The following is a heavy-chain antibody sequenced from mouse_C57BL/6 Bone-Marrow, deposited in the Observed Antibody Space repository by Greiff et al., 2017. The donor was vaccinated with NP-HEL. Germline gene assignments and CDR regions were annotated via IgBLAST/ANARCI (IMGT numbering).Heavy chain of an antibody. Sequence: QVQLQQSGAELARPGASVKMSCKASGYIFTSYTMHWVKQRPGQGLEWIGYINPSSGYTKYNQKFKDKATLTADKSSSTAYMQLSSLTSEDSAVYYCARLEAQAFFDYWGQGTTLTVSS. CDR2: INPSSGYT. CDR3: ARLEAQAFFDY. D-gene: IGHD3-2*02. CDR1: GYIFTSYT. V-gene: IGHV1-4*01. J-gene: IGHJ2*01.